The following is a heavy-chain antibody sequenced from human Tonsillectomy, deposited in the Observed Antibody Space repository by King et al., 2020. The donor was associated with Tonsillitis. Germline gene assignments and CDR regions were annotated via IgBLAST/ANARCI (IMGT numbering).Heavy chain of an antibody. V-gene: IGHV1-46*01. CDR1: GYTFTSYY. CDR2: INPSGGST. CDR3: ARDQTGYYDSSGYDY. Sequence: QLVQSGAEVKKPGASVKVSCKASGYTFTSYYMHWVRQAPGQGLEWMGIINPSGGSTSYAQKFQGRVTMTRDTSTSTVYMELSSLRSEDTGVYYCARDQTGYYDSSGYDYWGQGTLVTVSS. J-gene: IGHJ4*02. D-gene: IGHD3-22*01.